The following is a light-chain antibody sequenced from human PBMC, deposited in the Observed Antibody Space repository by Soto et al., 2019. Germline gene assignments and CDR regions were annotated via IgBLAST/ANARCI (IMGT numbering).Light chain of an antibody. CDR2: DAS. V-gene: IGKV3-11*01. Sequence: EIVLTQSPATLSLSPGERATLSCRASQSVKNYLAWYQQKPGQAPRLLIYDASNRATGIPARFSGSGSGTGFNLSISSLEPEDSAVYYGQRRSNRPPVTFGGGTKVEIK. J-gene: IGKJ4*01. CDR3: QRRSNRPPVT. CDR1: QSVKNY.